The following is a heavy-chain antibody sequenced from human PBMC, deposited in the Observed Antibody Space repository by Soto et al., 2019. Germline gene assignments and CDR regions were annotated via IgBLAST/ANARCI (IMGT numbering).Heavy chain of an antibody. CDR2: ISSSSSYI. V-gene: IGHV3-11*06. Sequence: PGGSLRLSCAASGFTFSDYYMSWIRQAPGKGLEWVSSISSSSSYIYYADSVKGRFTISRDNAKNSLYLQMNSLRAEDTAVYYCARVSWTEQQPEYYYMDVWGKGTTVTVSS. CDR1: GFTFSDYY. J-gene: IGHJ6*03. D-gene: IGHD6-13*01. CDR3: ARVSWTEQQPEYYYMDV.